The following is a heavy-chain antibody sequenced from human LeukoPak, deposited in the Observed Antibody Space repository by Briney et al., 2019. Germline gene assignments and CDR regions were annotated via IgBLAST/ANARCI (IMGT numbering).Heavy chain of an antibody. CDR3: ARVLDEDTANDAFDI. J-gene: IGHJ3*02. D-gene: IGHD5-18*01. CDR1: GFTFSSYS. V-gene: IGHV3-21*01. CDR2: ISSSSSYI. Sequence: GGSLRLSCAASGFTFSSYSMNWVRQAPGKGLEWVSSISSSSSYIYYADSVKGRFTISRDNAKSSLYLQMNSLRAEDTAVYYCARVLDEDTANDAFDIWGQGTMVTVSS.